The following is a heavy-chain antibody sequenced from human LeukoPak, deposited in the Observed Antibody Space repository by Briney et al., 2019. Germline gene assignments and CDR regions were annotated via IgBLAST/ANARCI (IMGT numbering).Heavy chain of an antibody. V-gene: IGHV1-46*01. CDR3: ARVHDSDWYFDY. CDR1: GYXFTTYY. Sequence: ASVKVSCTASGYXFTTYYIHWVRQAPGQGLEWMGLIKPSGGSTSYAQKFQDRATMTRDTSTSTVDMELSSLISEDTAVYYCARVHDSDWYFDYWGQGTLVTVSS. D-gene: IGHD6-19*01. J-gene: IGHJ4*02. CDR2: IKPSGGST.